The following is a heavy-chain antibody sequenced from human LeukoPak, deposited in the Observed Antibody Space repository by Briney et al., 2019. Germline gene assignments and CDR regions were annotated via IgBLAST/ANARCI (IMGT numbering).Heavy chain of an antibody. V-gene: IGHV4-61*02. Sequence: PSETLSLTCTVSGASTNTGSFFWTWVRQPAGKRLEWIGRIYTTGSTNYNPSLKSRVNILLDKSKNQFSLKLSSVTAADTAVYYCARDWAGGAFDIWGQGTMVTVSS. CDR2: IYTTGST. CDR1: GASTNTGSFF. D-gene: IGHD1-14*01. CDR3: ARDWAGGAFDI. J-gene: IGHJ3*02.